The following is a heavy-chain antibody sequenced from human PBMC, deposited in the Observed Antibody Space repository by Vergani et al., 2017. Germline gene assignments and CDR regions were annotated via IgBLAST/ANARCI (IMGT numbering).Heavy chain of an antibody. CDR1: GFTLSNYD. CDR2: IQFDGSNK. CDR3: AKHFRSWGIDY. Sequence: QVQLVESGGGVVQRGGSLRLSCATSGFTLSNYDMQWIRQGPGKGLEFVAFIQFDGSNKYYADSVKGRFTLSRYFSKNTLYLQMNSLRTDDTATHYCAKHFRSWGIDYWGQGTQVIVSS. D-gene: IGHD3-10*01. J-gene: IGHJ4*02. V-gene: IGHV3-30*02.